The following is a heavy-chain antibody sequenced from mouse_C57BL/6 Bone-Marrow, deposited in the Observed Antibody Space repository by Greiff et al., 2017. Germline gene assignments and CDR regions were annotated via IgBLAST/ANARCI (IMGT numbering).Heavy chain of an antibody. V-gene: IGHV1-7*01. CDR3: ARGRASAIPYLDD. CDR1: GYTFTSYW. D-gene: IGHD1-2*01. CDR2: INPSSGYT. J-gene: IGHJ2*01. Sequence: VQLQQSGAELAKPGASVKLSCKASGYTFTSYWMHWVKQRPGQGLEGIGYINPSSGYTKYNQKFKDKATLTADNSSSAAYKQLSSLTYEDSAVYYCARGRASAIPYLDDWGQGTTLTVSS.